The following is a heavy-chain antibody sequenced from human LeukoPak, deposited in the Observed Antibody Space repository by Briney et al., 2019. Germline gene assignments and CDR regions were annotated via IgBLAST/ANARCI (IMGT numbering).Heavy chain of an antibody. J-gene: IGHJ5*02. D-gene: IGHD2-2*01. CDR3: ARADCSGSTCYLRHSWFDP. CDR2: ISTSSRYI. Sequence: GGSLRLSCAASGFTHSTFDMNWVRQAPGKGLEWVSSISTSSRYIYYRDSVKGRFTISRDDAKNSLYLQMNSLTVEDTAVYYCARADCSGSTCYLRHSWFDPWGQGTLVTVSS. V-gene: IGHV3-21*06. CDR1: GFTHSTFD.